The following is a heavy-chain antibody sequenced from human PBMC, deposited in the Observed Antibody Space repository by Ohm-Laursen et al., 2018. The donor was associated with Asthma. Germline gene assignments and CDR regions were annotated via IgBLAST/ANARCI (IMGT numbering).Heavy chain of an antibody. Sequence: SLRLSCAASGFTFSQYGMHWVRQAPGKGLEWVAVIWPDGSIKKYADSVEGRFTISRDNPKDTLFLEVNSLRAEDTAVYYCAREGSWADAFDIWGQGTMVTVSS. CDR3: AREGSWADAFDI. J-gene: IGHJ3*02. CDR2: IWPDGSIK. D-gene: IGHD6-13*01. V-gene: IGHV3-33*01. CDR1: GFTFSQYG.